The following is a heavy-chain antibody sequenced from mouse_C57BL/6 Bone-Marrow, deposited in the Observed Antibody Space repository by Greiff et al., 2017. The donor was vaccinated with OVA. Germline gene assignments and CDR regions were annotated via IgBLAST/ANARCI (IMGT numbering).Heavy chain of an antibody. Sequence: QVQLQQSGPELVKPGASVKISCKASGYAFSSSWTNWVQQRPGKGLEWIGRIYPGDGDTNYNGKFKGKATLTADKSSSTAYMQLSSLTSEDSAVYFCARIGTAQATGWDYWGQGTTLTVSS. CDR2: IYPGDGDT. CDR3: ARIGTAQATGWDY. D-gene: IGHD3-2*02. V-gene: IGHV1-82*01. CDR1: GYAFSSSW. J-gene: IGHJ2*01.